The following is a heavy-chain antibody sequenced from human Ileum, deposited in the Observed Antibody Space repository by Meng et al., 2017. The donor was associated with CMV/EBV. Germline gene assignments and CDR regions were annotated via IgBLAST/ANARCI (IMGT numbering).Heavy chain of an antibody. CDR3: ARAPGRYNNYFDS. CDR2: FYSTGPT. V-gene: IGHV3-53*01. Sequence: GGSLRLSCAASGFSVSLKYISWVRQAPGKGLEWVSVFYSTGPTYYADSVKGRFTISRDTSKNLVYLQMTGLRADDTAVYYCARAPGRYNNYFDSWAQGTLVTVSS. J-gene: IGHJ4*02. CDR1: GFSVSLKY. D-gene: IGHD5-18*01.